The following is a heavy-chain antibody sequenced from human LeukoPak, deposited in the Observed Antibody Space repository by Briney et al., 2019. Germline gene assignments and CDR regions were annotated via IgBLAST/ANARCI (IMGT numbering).Heavy chain of an antibody. V-gene: IGHV4-30-2*01. CDR3: ARRIVAAAGTDDY. CDR2: IYHSGST. CDR1: GGSNSSGGYY. Sequence: SETLSLTCTVSGGSNSSGGYYWSWIRQPPGKGLEWIGYIYHSGSTYYNPSLKSRVTISVDRSKNQFSLKLSSVTAADTAVYYCARRIVAAAGTDDYWGQGTLVTVSS. D-gene: IGHD6-13*01. J-gene: IGHJ4*02.